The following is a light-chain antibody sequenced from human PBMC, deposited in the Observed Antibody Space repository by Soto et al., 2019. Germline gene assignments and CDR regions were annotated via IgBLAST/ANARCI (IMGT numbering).Light chain of an antibody. CDR1: QSISSW. J-gene: IGKJ1*01. CDR3: QQYNSYSWT. V-gene: IGKV1-5*01. CDR2: DAS. Sequence: DIQMTQSPSTLSASVGDRVTITCRASQSISSWLAWYQQKPGKAPKLLIYDASSLESGVPSRFSGSGSGTEFTLTISSLQPEYFATYYCQQYNSYSWTFGQGTKVDIK.